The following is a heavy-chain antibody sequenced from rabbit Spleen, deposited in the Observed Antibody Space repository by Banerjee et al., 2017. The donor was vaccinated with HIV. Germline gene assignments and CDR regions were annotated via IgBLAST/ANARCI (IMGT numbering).Heavy chain of an antibody. CDR2: IAGSSSGFT. CDR1: GFSFSSSDY. V-gene: IGHV1S40*01. CDR3: VRGWSGGIDNYVDYFNL. J-gene: IGHJ4*01. Sequence: QSLEESGGDLVKPGASLTLTCTASGFSFSSSDYMCWVRQAPGKGLEWIACIAGSSSGFTYSATWAKGRFTCSKTSSTTVTLQMTSLTVADTATYFCVRGWSGGIDNYVDYFNLWGQGTLVTVS. D-gene: IGHD4-2*01.